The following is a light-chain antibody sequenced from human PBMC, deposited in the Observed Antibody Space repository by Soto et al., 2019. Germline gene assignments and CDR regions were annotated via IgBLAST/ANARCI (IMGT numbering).Light chain of an antibody. J-gene: IGKJ2*01. CDR1: QSIGTN. Sequence: ETVMTQSPATLSASPGDRVTLYCRASQSIGTNLLWLQQSPGQPPRLLISGASDRVAGVPDRFSGSGSGTDFTLTISGLQSEDCAVYYCQQYAGWPRTFGQGTKLEIK. V-gene: IGKV3-15*01. CDR3: QQYAGWPRT. CDR2: GAS.